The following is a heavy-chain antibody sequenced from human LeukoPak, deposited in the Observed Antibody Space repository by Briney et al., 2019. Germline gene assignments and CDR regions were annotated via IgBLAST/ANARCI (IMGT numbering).Heavy chain of an antibody. Sequence: GGSLRLSCSASGFTFTTYGMNWVRQAPGKGLEWASGIGGSGTRTYYADSVKGRFTISRDNSKNTLYLQMNSLRDEDTAVYYCAKDSHWILFDDWGQGTLVTVSS. CDR1: GFTFTTYG. CDR2: IGGSGTRT. J-gene: IGHJ4*02. V-gene: IGHV3-23*01. CDR3: AKDSHWILFDD. D-gene: IGHD2-2*03.